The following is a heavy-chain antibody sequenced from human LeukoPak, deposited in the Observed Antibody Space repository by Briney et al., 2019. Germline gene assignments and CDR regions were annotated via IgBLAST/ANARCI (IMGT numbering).Heavy chain of an antibody. CDR2: MNPNSGNT. J-gene: IGHJ6*02. V-gene: IGHV1-8*02. Sequence: ASVKVSCKASGYTFTGYYMHWVRQAPGQGLEWMGWMNPNSGNTGYAQKFQGRVTMTRTTSISTAYMELSSLRSEDTAVYYCARPNCSGGSCYSRGCYYYYGMDVWGQGTTVTVSS. D-gene: IGHD2-15*01. CDR3: ARPNCSGGSCYSRGCYYYYGMDV. CDR1: GYTFTGYY.